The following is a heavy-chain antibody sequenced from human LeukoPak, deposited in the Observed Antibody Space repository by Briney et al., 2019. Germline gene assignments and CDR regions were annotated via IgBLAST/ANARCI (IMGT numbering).Heavy chain of an antibody. Sequence: PSETLSLTCAVSGYSISSGYYWGWIRQPPGKGLEWIGSIYHSGSTYYNPSLKSQVTISVDTSKNQFSLKLSSVTAADTAVYYWPWRGDYGGPPGAFDIWGQGKMVTVFS. CDR3: PWRGDYGGPPGAFDI. CDR2: IYHSGST. D-gene: IGHD4-23*01. J-gene: IGHJ3*02. V-gene: IGHV4-38-2*01. CDR1: GYSISSGYY.